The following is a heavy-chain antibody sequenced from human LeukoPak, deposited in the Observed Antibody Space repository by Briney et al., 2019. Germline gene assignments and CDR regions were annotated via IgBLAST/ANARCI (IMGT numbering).Heavy chain of an antibody. J-gene: IGHJ4*02. CDR3: AKTQDTSMIFGYFDY. V-gene: IGHV3-23*01. D-gene: IGHD5-18*01. Sequence: PGGSLRLSCAGSGFTFSNYAMSWVRQAPGRGLEWVSVITGSGDTTLYADSVQGRFTISRDNSKNTVYLHMNSLRAEDTAVYYCAKTQDTSMIFGYFDYWGQGTLVTVSS. CDR2: ITGSGDTT. CDR1: GFTFSNYA.